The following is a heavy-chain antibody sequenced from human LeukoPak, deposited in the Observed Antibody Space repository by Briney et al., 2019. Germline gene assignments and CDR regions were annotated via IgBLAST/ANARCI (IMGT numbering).Heavy chain of an antibody. V-gene: IGHV3-21*01. Sequence: GGSLRLSCAASGFTFSSYSMNWVRQAPGKGLEWVSSISSSSSYITYADSVKGRFTIPRDNAKNSLYLQMNSLTPEDPAVYSCSRVGLLLRYFDWLPNLDEAFDIWGEGTMVTVSS. J-gene: IGHJ3*02. CDR3: SRVGLLLRYFDWLPNLDEAFDI. CDR2: ISSSSSYI. CDR1: GFTFSSYS. D-gene: IGHD3-9*01.